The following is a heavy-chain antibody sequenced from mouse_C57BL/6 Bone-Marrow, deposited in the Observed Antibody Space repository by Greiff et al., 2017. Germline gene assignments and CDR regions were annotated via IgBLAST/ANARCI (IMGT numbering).Heavy chain of an antibody. CDR1: GFNIKDDY. Sequence: EVKVVESGAELVRPGASVKLSCTASGFNIKDDYIHWVKQRPEQGLEWIGWIDPEIGDTEYASKFQGKATTTSDTSSNTAYLQLSSLTSEDTAVYYCSTFDGNYFDFWGQGTPLTVAS. D-gene: IGHD2-3*01. CDR3: STFDGNYFDF. CDR2: IDPEIGDT. V-gene: IGHV14-4*01. J-gene: IGHJ2*01.